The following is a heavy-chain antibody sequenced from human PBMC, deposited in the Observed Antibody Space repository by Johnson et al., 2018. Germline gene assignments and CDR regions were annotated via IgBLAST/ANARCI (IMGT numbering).Heavy chain of an antibody. CDR3: AKQTALNYFFWSGYYRGYYYYYYMDV. V-gene: IGHV3-23*04. D-gene: IGHD3-3*01. CDR2: ISGSGGST. Sequence: VQLVESGGGVVQPGRSLRLSCAASGFTFSSYSMHWVRQAPGKGLEWVSAISGSGGSTYYADSVKGRFTISRDNSKNTLYLQMNSLRSEDTAGYYCAKQTALNYFFWSGYYRGYYYYYYMDVWGKGTTFTVSS. J-gene: IGHJ6*03. CDR1: GFTFSSYS.